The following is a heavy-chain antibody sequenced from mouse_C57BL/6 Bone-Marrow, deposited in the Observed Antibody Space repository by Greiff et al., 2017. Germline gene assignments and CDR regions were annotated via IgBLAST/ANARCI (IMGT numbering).Heavy chain of an antibody. CDR2: IDPSDSYT. D-gene: IGHD2-12*01. Sequence: QVQLQQPGAELVMPGASVKLSCKASGYTFTSYWMHWVKQRPGQGLEWIGEIDPSDSYTNYNQKFKGKSTLTVDKSSSTAYMPLSSLTSEVSAVYSCARSDEGYVTGDFFPSWGQGTLFSVSA. V-gene: IGHV1-69*01. CDR1: GYTFTSYW. CDR3: ARSDEGYVTGDFFPS. J-gene: IGHJ3*01.